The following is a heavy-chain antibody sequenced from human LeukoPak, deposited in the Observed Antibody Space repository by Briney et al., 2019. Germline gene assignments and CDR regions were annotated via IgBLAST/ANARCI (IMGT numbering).Heavy chain of an antibody. CDR1: GYTFTGYY. J-gene: IGHJ5*02. CDR2: INPNSGGT. D-gene: IGHD6-13*01. CDR3: ARSRRTTGYSTSFDP. Sequence: ASVTVSCQASGYTFTGYYMHWVRQAPGQGLEWMGWINPNSGGTNYAQKFQGRVTMTRDTSISTAYMELSRLRSDDTAVYYCARSRRTTGYSTSFDPWGQGTLVTVSS. V-gene: IGHV1-2*02.